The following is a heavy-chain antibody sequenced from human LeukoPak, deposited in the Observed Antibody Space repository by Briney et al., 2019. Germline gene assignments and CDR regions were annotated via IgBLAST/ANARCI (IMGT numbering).Heavy chain of an antibody. CDR3: ARDLLGNSGSYLRHPNGPPFDY. J-gene: IGHJ4*02. CDR2: INSDGSST. V-gene: IGHV3-74*01. CDR1: GFTFSSYR. Sequence: PGGSLRLSCAASGFTFSSYRMHWVRQAPGKGLVWVSRINSDGSSTSYADSVKGRFTISRDNAKNTLYLQMNSLRAEDTAVYYCARDLLGNSGSYLRHPNGPPFDYWGQGTLVTVSS. D-gene: IGHD1-26*01.